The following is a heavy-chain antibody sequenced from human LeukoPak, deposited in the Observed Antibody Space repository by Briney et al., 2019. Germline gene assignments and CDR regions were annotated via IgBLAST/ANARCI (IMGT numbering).Heavy chain of an antibody. CDR3: ARTPPDYGIDY. Sequence: ASVKVSCKASGYTFISYDINWVRQATGQGLEWMGWMSPNSGNTGYAQKFQGRVTMTKSTSISTAYMELSDLESEDTAVYYCARTPPDYGIDYWGQGTLVTVSS. J-gene: IGHJ4*02. CDR2: MSPNSGNT. V-gene: IGHV1-8*01. CDR1: GYTFISYD. D-gene: IGHD4-17*01.